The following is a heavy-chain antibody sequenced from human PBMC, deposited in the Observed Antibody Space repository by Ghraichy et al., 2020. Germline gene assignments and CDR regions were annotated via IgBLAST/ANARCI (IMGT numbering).Heavy chain of an antibody. CDR2: INGDGSST. Sequence: GESLNISCAASGFTFSSYWMHWVRQVPGKGLVWVSRINGDGSSTNYADSVKGRFTISRDNAKNTLSLQMSSLRAEDTAVYYCARSGDGAGRGVWGQGTLVTVSS. V-gene: IGHV3-74*01. CDR3: ARSGDGAGRGV. CDR1: GFTFSSYW. J-gene: IGHJ4*02. D-gene: IGHD6-19*01.